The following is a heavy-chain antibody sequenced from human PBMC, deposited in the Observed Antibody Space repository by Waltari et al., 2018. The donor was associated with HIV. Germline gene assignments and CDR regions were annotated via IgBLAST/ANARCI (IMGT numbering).Heavy chain of an antibody. V-gene: IGHV4-34*01. D-gene: IGHD2-8*01. Sequence: QVQLQQWGAGLLKPSETLSLTCAVYGGSFSGYYWSWIRQHPGKGLEWIGEINHSGSTNYNPSLKSRVTISVDTSKNQFSLKLSSVTAADTAVYYCARGGYCTNGVCYSGFDYWGQGTLVTVSS. J-gene: IGHJ4*02. CDR3: ARGGYCTNGVCYSGFDY. CDR1: GGSFSGYY. CDR2: INHSGST.